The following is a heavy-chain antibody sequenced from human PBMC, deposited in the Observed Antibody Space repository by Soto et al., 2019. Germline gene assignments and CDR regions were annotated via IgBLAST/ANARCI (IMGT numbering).Heavy chain of an antibody. V-gene: IGHV2-5*02. CDR3: AHRLTATAFDI. Sequence: QITLKESGPPLVKPTQTLTLTCTFSGFSLSTSGVAVGWIRQPPGKALEWLALIYWDDDKRYSPSMKGRLTITRDTSKNQVVLIMTNMDPEDTATYYCAHRLTATAFDIWAKGQWSPSLQ. J-gene: IGHJ3*02. CDR2: IYWDDDK. D-gene: IGHD2-21*02. CDR1: GFSLSTSGVA.